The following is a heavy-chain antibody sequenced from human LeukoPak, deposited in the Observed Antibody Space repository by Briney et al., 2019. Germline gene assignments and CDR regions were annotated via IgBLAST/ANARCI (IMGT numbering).Heavy chain of an antibody. Sequence: GGSLRLSCAASGFTFSSYGMHWVRQAPGKGLEWVAVIWYDGSNKYYADSVKGRFTISRDNSKNTLYLQMNSLRAEDTAVHYCARDRWIIPPGAAAFYYYYYYGMDVWGQGTTVTVSS. V-gene: IGHV3-33*01. CDR3: ARDRWIIPPGAAAFYYYYYYGMDV. CDR1: GFTFSSYG. J-gene: IGHJ6*02. D-gene: IGHD6-13*01. CDR2: IWYDGSNK.